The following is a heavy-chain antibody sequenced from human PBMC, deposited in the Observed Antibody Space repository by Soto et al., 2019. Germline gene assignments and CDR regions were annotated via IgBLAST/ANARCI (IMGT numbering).Heavy chain of an antibody. J-gene: IGHJ1*01. CDR1: CGSVSSGSYY. Sequence: SETLSLTCTVSCGSVSSGSYYWSWIRQPPGKGLEWIGYIYYSGSTNYNPSLKSRVTISVDTSKNQFSLKLSSVTAADTAVYYFAREPIQLQKNLNWGQGTLVTVSS. CDR2: IYYSGST. D-gene: IGHD1-1*01. V-gene: IGHV4-61*01. CDR3: AREPIQLQKNLN.